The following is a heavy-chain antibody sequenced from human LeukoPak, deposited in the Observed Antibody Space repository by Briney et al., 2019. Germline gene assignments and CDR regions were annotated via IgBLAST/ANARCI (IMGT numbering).Heavy chain of an antibody. CDR1: GGSISSGGYY. D-gene: IGHD6-19*01. Sequence: SETLSLTCTVSGGSISSGGYYWSWIRQPPEKGLEWIGYIYHSGSTYYNPSLKSRVTISVDRSKNQFSLKLSSVTAADTAVYYCAKSDSSGWYPSGGSWGQGTLVTVSS. V-gene: IGHV4-30-2*02. CDR3: AKSDSSGWYPSGGS. CDR2: IYHSGST. J-gene: IGHJ4*02.